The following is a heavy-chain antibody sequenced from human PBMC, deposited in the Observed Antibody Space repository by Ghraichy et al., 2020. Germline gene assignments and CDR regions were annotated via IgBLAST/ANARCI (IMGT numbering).Heavy chain of an antibody. Sequence: SETLSLTCTVSGGSISSYYWSWIRQPPGKGLEWIGYIYYSGSTNYNPSLKSRVTISVDTSKNQFSLKLSSVTAAATAVDYCAREVDVYNYNWFDPWGQGTLVTVSS. J-gene: IGHJ5*02. CDR3: AREVDVYNYNWFDP. CDR2: IYYSGST. D-gene: IGHD5-24*01. CDR1: GGSISSYY. V-gene: IGHV4-59*12.